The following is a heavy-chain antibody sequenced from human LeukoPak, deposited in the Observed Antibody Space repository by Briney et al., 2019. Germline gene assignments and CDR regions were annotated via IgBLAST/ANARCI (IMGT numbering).Heavy chain of an antibody. D-gene: IGHD3-22*01. Sequence: GGSLRLSCAASGFTFGSYSMNWVRQAPGKGLEWVSSISSSSSYIYYADSVKGRFTISRDNAKNSLYLQMNSLRAEDTAVYYCARDPEYYYDSSGYYYVGAFDIWGQGTMVTVSS. CDR2: ISSSSSYI. V-gene: IGHV3-21*01. CDR1: GFTFGSYS. CDR3: ARDPEYYYDSSGYYYVGAFDI. J-gene: IGHJ3*02.